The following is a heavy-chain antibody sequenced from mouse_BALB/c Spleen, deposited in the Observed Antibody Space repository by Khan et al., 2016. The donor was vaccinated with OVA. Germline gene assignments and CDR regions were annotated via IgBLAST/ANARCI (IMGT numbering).Heavy chain of an antibody. D-gene: IGHD1-2*01. V-gene: IGHV5-15*02. CDR1: GFTFSDYG. J-gene: IGHJ3*01. CDR3: ARGGGTAPFAY. Sequence: EVELVESGGGLVQPGGSRKLSCAASGFTFSDYGMAWVRQAPGKGPEWVAFISDLAYTFYYADTVTGRFTLHRENAKNNLYLEMSSLRTGDTAMYYCARGGGTAPFAYWGQGTLVTVSA. CDR2: ISDLAYTF.